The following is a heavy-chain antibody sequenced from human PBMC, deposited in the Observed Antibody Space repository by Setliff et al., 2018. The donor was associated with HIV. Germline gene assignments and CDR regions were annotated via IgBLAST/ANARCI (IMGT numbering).Heavy chain of an antibody. D-gene: IGHD6-13*01. CDR2: IKSKTDGGTT. CDR1: GFTFISYA. J-gene: IGHJ6*03. CDR3: TTDVFGYSSSWYYYYYMDV. V-gene: IGHV3-15*01. Sequence: GGSLRLSCAASGFTFISYAMSWVRQAPGKGLEWVGRIKSKTDGGTTDYAAPVKGRFTISRDDSKNTLYLQMNSLKTEDTAVYYCTTDVFGYSSSWYYYYYMDVWGKGATVTVSS.